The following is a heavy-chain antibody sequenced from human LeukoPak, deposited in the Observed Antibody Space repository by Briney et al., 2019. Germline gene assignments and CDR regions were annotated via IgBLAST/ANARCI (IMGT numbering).Heavy chain of an antibody. CDR1: GGSISTYY. CDR3: ARASYYDSTAYIFDY. V-gene: IGHV4-59*01. CDR2: IYYSGST. J-gene: IGHJ4*02. D-gene: IGHD3-22*01. Sequence: PSETLSLTCTVSGGSISTYYWSWIRQPSGKGLEWIGYIYYSGSTTYNPSLKSRLTISMDTSKNQFSLKLSSVTTADTAVYYCARASYYDSTAYIFDYWGQGTLVTVSS.